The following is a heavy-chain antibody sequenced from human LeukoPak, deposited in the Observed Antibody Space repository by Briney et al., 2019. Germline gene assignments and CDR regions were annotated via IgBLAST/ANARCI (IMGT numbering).Heavy chain of an antibody. J-gene: IGHJ4*02. Sequence: SVKVSCKASGGAFSSYAISWVRQAPGQGLEWMGGIIPIFSTANYAQKFQGRVTITADESTSTAYMELSSLRSEDTAVYYCARVGAAGDYFDCWGQGTLVTVSS. V-gene: IGHV1-69*13. CDR1: GGAFSSYA. CDR2: IIPIFSTA. D-gene: IGHD3-3*01. CDR3: ARVGAAGDYFDC.